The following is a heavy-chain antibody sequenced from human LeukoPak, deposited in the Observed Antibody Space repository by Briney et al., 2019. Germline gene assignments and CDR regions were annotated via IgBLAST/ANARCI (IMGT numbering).Heavy chain of an antibody. CDR1: GFTFNTYS. CDR2: IDSSGGYM. J-gene: IGHJ6*03. V-gene: IGHV3-21*01. Sequence: GGSLRLSCEASGFTFNTYSMNWARQAPGKGLEWVSSIDSSGGYMFYADSVKGRFIISRDNAKNSLYLQMNSLRAEDTAVYYCARAYSGTYGLGYYYMDVWGKGTTVTISS. D-gene: IGHD1-26*01. CDR3: ARAYSGTYGLGYYYMDV.